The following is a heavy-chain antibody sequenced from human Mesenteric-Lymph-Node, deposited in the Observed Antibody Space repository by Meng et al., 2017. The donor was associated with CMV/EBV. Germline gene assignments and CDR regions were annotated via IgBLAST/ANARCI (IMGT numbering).Heavy chain of an antibody. V-gene: IGHV4-38-2*02. Sequence: SETLSLTCTVSGYSISSVYYWGWIRQPPGKGLEWIGSIYHSGSTNYNPSLKSRVTISVDTSKNQFSLKLSSVTAADTAVYYCASLYSSSWNYYYYGMDVWGQGTTVTVSS. J-gene: IGHJ6*02. D-gene: IGHD6-13*01. CDR1: GYSISSVYY. CDR3: ASLYSSSWNYYYYGMDV. CDR2: IYHSGST.